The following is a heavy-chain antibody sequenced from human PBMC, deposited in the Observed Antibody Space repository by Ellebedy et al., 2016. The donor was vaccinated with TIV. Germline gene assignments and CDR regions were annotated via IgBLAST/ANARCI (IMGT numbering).Heavy chain of an antibody. J-gene: IGHJ4*02. V-gene: IGHV4-34*01. CDR2: INHIGRT. Sequence: MPGGSLRLSCALYGGSFSGYYWGCIRQLPGKGLEWIGEINHIGRTNYNPCLKSRETISVDTSKNQFSLKLSSVTAADTAVYDCARGCNCGGDPRGRGYFDYWGQGTLVTVSS. CDR3: ARGCNCGGDPRGRGYFDY. CDR1: GGSFSGYY. D-gene: IGHD2-21*02.